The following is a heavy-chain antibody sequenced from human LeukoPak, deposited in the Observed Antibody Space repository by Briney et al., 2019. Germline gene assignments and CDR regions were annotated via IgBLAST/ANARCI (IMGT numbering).Heavy chain of an antibody. CDR1: GYTLTELS. CDR2: FDPEDGET. Sequence: GASVKVSCKVSGYTLTELSMHWVRQAPGKGLEWMGGFDPEDGETICAQKFQGRVTMTEDTSTDTAYMELSSLRSEDTAVYYCATDLSYSNSYYYYGMDVWGQGTTVTVSS. CDR3: ATDLSYSNSYYYYGMDV. D-gene: IGHD4-11*01. V-gene: IGHV1-24*01. J-gene: IGHJ6*02.